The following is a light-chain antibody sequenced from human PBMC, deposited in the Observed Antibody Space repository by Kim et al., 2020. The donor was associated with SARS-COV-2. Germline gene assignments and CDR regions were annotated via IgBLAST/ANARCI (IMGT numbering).Light chain of an antibody. J-gene: IGLJ3*02. Sequence: SYELTQPPSVSVSPGQTASITCSGDKLGDKYACWYQQKPGQSPVLVISQDSKRPSGIPERFSGSNSGNTATLTISGTQAMDEADYYCQAWDSSTAVFGG. V-gene: IGLV3-1*01. CDR1: KLGDKY. CDR2: QDS. CDR3: QAWDSSTAV.